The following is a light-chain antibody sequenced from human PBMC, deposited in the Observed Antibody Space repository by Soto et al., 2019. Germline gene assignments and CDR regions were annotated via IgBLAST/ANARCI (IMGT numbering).Light chain of an antibody. J-gene: IGKJ2*01. CDR2: GAS. V-gene: IGKV3-20*01. Sequence: EVVLTQSPGTLSLSPGERATLSCRASQSVSSRNLAWYQQKPGQAPRLLMYGASNRATGIPDRFSGSGSGTDFTLTISRLEPEDFAMYYCQQFGSSPPAFTFGQGTKLEIK. CDR3: QQFGSSPPAFT. CDR1: QSVSSRN.